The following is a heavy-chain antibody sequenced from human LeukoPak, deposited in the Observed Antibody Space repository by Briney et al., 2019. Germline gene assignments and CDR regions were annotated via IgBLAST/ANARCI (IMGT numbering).Heavy chain of an antibody. CDR2: LRHDGSNQ. CDR1: GFTFSSYG. J-gene: IGHJ4*02. CDR3: IRGEGITATSSFDF. Sequence: GRSLRLSCAASGFTFSSYGMHWVRQPPGKGLEWVAFLRHDGSNQYYADSVKGRFTFTRDNSKNTLSLQMSSLRPEDTAIYYCIRGEGITATSSFDFWGQGTLVIVSS. D-gene: IGHD1-7*01. V-gene: IGHV3-30*02.